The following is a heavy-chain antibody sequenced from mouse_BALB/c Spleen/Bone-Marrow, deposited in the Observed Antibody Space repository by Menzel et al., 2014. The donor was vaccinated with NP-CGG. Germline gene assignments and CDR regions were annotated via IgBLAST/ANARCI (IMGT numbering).Heavy chain of an antibody. CDR2: INPYNDGT. D-gene: IGHD2-10*02. CDR3: ARDEYGNYNYYFDY. J-gene: IGHJ2*01. CDR1: GYTFTSYV. Sequence: EVQLQQSGPELVKPGASVKMSCKASGYTFTSYVMHWVKQKPGQGLEWIGYINPYNDGTKYNAKFKGKATLTSDKSSSTAYMEVSSLTSEDSAVYYCARDEYGNYNYYFDYWGQGTTLTVSS. V-gene: IGHV1-14*01.